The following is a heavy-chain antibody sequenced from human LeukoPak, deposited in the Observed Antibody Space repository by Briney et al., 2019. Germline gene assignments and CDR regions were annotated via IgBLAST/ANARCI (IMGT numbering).Heavy chain of an antibody. J-gene: IGHJ6*03. CDR3: ARDTPYYDFWSGYPPYYYYYYMDV. D-gene: IGHD3-3*01. V-gene: IGHV1-18*01. Sequence: GASVKVSCKASGYTFTSYGISWVRQAPGQGLEWMGWISAYNGNTNYAQKLQGRVTMTTDTSTSTAYIELRSLRSDDTAVYYCARDTPYYDFWSGYPPYYYYYYMDVWGKGTTVTVSS. CDR1: GYTFTSYG. CDR2: ISAYNGNT.